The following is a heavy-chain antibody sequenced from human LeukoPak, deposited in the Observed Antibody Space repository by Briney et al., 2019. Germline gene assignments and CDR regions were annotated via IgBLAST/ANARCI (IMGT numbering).Heavy chain of an antibody. D-gene: IGHD3-10*01. CDR3: ARDVVRADPPEYYFDY. CDR2: INPNSGGT. V-gene: IGHV1-2*02. CDR1: GYTFTGYY. Sequence: ASVKVSCKPSGYTFTGYYIHWVRQAPGQGLEWMGWINPNSGGTKYAQNFQGRVTMTRDTSISTAYMELSRLRSDDTAVYYCARDVVRADPPEYYFDYWGHGTQVTVSS. J-gene: IGHJ4*01.